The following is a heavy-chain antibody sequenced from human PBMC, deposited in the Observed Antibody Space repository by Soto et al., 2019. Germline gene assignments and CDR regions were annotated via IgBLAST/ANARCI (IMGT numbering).Heavy chain of an antibody. D-gene: IGHD2-21*02. CDR1: GFPFNNAW. CDR3: TTGVYVTGTVDC. V-gene: IGHV3-15*01. J-gene: IGHJ4*02. CDR2: IKSKAAGGTT. Sequence: PGGSLRLSCVASGFPFNNAWMSWVRQAPGKGLEWVGRIKSKAAGGTTEYAAPVNDRFTISRDDSENTLYLQMNSLMIEDTAMYYCTTGVYVTGTVDCWGQGTLVTVSS.